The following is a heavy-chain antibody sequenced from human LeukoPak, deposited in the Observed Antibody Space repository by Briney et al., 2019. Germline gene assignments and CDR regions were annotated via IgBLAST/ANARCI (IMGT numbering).Heavy chain of an antibody. CDR3: AIDCSSASCYRAPAGY. D-gene: IGHD2-2*01. V-gene: IGHV4-34*01. J-gene: IGHJ4*02. CDR2: ISHSGST. CDR1: GGSFSGYY. Sequence: SETLSLTCAVYGGSFSGYYWSWIRQPPPQGLEWIGEISHSGSTNYNPSLKSRVTISVDPSKSQFSLKLSSVTAADTAVYYCAIDCSSASCYRAPAGYWGQGTLVTVSS.